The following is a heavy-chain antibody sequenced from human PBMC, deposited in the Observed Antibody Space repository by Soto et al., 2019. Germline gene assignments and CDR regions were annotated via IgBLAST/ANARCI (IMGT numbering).Heavy chain of an antibody. D-gene: IGHD5-12*01. CDR2: IYYSGST. CDR3: ARTIVATLYGMDV. Sequence: QVQLQESGPGLVKPSQTLSLTCTVSGGSISSGGYYWSWIRQHPGKGLEWIGYIYYSGSTYYNPSLNSRVTISVDTSKNQFSLKLSSVTAADTAVYYCARTIVATLYGMDVWGQGTTVTVSS. V-gene: IGHV4-31*03. J-gene: IGHJ6*02. CDR1: GGSISSGGYY.